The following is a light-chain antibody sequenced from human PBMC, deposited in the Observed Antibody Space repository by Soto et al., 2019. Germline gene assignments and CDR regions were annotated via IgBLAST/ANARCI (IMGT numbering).Light chain of an antibody. CDR3: QKYDDAPIS. CDR1: RGIGNY. CDR2: AAP. J-gene: IGKJ4*01. V-gene: IGKV1-27*01. Sequence: DIQVTQSPSSLSASVGDTVTITCRASRGIGNYLAWYQPKPGKVPNLLIYAAPALQSGVSSRFSGSGSGTAFTLTIISLQPGDAATYYFQKYDDAPISFGGGTKGEI.